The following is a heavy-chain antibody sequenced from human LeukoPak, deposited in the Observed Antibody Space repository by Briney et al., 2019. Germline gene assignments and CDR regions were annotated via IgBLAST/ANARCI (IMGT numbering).Heavy chain of an antibody. CDR2: IYPGDSDT. CDR3: ARSPPDYGDYQVYWFDP. CDR1: GYSFTSYW. V-gene: IGHV5-51*01. J-gene: IGHJ5*02. D-gene: IGHD4-17*01. Sequence: GESLKISCKGSGYSFTSYWIGWVRQMPGKGLEWMGIIYPGDSDTRYSPSFQGQVTISADKSISTAYLQWSSLKASDTAMYYCARSPPDYGDYQVYWFDPWGQGTLVTVSS.